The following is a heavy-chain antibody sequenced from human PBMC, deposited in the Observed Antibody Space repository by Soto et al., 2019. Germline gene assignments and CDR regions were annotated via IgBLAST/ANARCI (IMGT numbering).Heavy chain of an antibody. V-gene: IGHV4-30-4*01. D-gene: IGHD5-18*01. CDR2: IYYSGST. CDR1: GGSISSGDYY. Sequence: SETLSLTCTVSGGSISSGDYYWSWIRQPPGKGLEWIGYIYYSGSTYYNPSLTSRVTISVDTSKNQFSLKLCSVTAADTAVYFCARAPGDTGMDFRRKWGQGTRGSVSS. J-gene: IGHJ1*01. CDR3: ARAPGDTGMDFRRK.